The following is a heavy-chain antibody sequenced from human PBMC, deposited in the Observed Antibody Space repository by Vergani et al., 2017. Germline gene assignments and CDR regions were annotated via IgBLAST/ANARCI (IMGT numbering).Heavy chain of an antibody. CDR1: GFTFSSYA. Sequence: QVQLVESGGGVVQPGRSLRLSCAASGFTFSSYAMHWVRQAPGKGLEWVAVISYDGSNKYYADSVKGRFTISRDNSKNTLYLQMNSLRAEDTAVYYCAKDLGRIAARILYFDYWGQGTLVTVSS. D-gene: IGHD6-6*01. CDR3: AKDLGRIAARILYFDY. J-gene: IGHJ4*02. CDR2: ISYDGSNK. V-gene: IGHV3-30-3*01.